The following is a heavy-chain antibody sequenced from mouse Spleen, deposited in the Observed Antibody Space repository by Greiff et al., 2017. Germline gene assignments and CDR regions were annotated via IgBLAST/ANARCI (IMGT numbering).Heavy chain of an antibody. J-gene: IGHJ3*01. V-gene: IGHV3-6*01. Sequence: EVKLLESGPGLVKPSQSLSLTCSVTGYSITSGYYWKWIRQFPGNKLEWMGYISYDGSNNYNPSLKNRISITRDTSKNQFFLKLNSVTTEDTATYYCARYGNWFAYWGQGTLVTVSA. CDR3: ARYGNWFAY. CDR2: ISYDGSN. CDR1: GYSITSGYY. D-gene: IGHD2-1*01.